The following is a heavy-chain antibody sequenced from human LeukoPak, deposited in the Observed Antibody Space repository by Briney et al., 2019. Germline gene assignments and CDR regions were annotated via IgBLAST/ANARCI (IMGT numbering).Heavy chain of an antibody. Sequence: SQTLSLTCTVSGGSISSGSYYWSWIRQPAGKGLEWIGRIYTSGSTNYNPSLKSRVTISVDTSKNQFSLKLSSVTAADTAVYYCARDLIRDYYGSAISSIPGGFDPWGQGTLVTVSS. V-gene: IGHV4-61*02. CDR1: GGSISSGSYY. CDR3: ARDLIRDYYGSAISSIPGGFDP. CDR2: IYTSGST. D-gene: IGHD3-10*01. J-gene: IGHJ5*02.